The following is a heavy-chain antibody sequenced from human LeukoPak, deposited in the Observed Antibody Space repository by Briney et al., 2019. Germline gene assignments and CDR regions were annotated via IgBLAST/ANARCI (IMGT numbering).Heavy chain of an antibody. CDR2: ISAYNGNT. D-gene: IGHD2-15*01. J-gene: IGHJ4*02. CDR3: ARKLGYCSGGSCYLCDY. CDR1: GYTFTSYG. V-gene: IGHV1-18*01. Sequence: ASVKVSCKASGYTFTSYGISWVRQAPGQGLEWMGWISAYNGNTNYAPKLQGRVTMTTDTSTSTAYMELRSLRSDDTAVYYCARKLGYCSGGSCYLCDYWGQGTLVTVSS.